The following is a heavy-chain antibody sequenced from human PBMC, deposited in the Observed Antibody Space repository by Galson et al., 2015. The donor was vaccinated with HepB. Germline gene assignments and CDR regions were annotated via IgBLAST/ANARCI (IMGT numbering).Heavy chain of an antibody. CDR2: INPRGGST. CDR3: ARDLGFSYYDFWSGNGAFDI. J-gene: IGHJ3*02. CDR1: GYTFTSYY. Sequence: SVKVSCKASGYTFTSYYMHWVRQAPGQGLEWMGLINPRGGSTSYAQKFQGRVTMARDTSTSTVFMELSSLRSEDTAVYYCARDLGFSYYDFWSGNGAFDIWGQGTMVTVSS. D-gene: IGHD3-3*01. V-gene: IGHV1-46*01.